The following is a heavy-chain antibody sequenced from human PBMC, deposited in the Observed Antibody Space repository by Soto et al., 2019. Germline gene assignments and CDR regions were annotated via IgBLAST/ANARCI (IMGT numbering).Heavy chain of an antibody. V-gene: IGHV1-46*01. J-gene: IGHJ6*02. CDR2: INPSGGST. Sequence: ASVKVSCKASGYTFTSYYMHWVRQAPGQGLEWMGIINPSGGSTSYAQKFQGRVTMTRDTSTSAVYMELSSLRSEDTAVYYCASLKMCWRSGYNCWGDYYYGMDVWGQGTTVTSP. CDR3: ASLKMCWRSGYNCWGDYYYGMDV. D-gene: IGHD3-3*01. CDR1: GYTFTSYY.